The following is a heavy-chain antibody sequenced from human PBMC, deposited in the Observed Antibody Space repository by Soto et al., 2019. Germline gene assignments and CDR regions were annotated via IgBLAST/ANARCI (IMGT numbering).Heavy chain of an antibody. V-gene: IGHV1-46*01. CDR1: GYTFTTYY. CDR3: ARGGNGDNVGYWYFDL. CDR2: INPGGVST. D-gene: IGHD4-17*01. J-gene: IGHJ2*01. Sequence: QVQLVQSGAEVKKPGASVEVSCKASGYTFTTYYIHWGRHAPGQGLEWMGVINPGGVSTKYAQKFQERVTMTSDTSTSTVYMDLSSLRSEDTAVYFCARGGNGDNVGYWYFDLWGRGTLVTVSP.